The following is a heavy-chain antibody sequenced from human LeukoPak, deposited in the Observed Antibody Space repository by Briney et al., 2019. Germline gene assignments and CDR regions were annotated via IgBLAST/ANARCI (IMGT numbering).Heavy chain of an antibody. CDR1: GGSISSGDCY. D-gene: IGHD2-2*01. Sequence: SETLSLTCTVSGGSISSGDCYWSWIRQPPGKGLEWIGYIYYSGSTYYNPSLKSRVTISVDTSKNQFSLKLSSVTAADTAVYYCARGDCSSTSCYAGLYAFDIWGQGTMVTVSS. CDR2: IYYSGST. J-gene: IGHJ3*02. CDR3: ARGDCSSTSCYAGLYAFDI. V-gene: IGHV4-30-4*01.